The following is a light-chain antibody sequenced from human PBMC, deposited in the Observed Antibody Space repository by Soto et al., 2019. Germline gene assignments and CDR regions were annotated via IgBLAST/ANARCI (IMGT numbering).Light chain of an antibody. J-gene: IGLJ1*01. CDR1: SSDIGGYNS. CDR2: DVT. Sequence: QSALTQSPSASGSPGQSVTISCTGTSSDIGGYNSVSWYQQHPGKAPKVIIYDVTKRPSGVPDRFSGSKSGNTASLTVSALQAEDEADYYCNSYTSNNTYVFGTGTKLTVL. V-gene: IGLV2-8*01. CDR3: NSYTSNNTYV.